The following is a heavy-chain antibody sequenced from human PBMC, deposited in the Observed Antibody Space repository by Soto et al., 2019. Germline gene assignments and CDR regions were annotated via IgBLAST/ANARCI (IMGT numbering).Heavy chain of an antibody. Sequence: ASVKVSCTASGYTFTRYDISWVRQATGQGLEWMGWMNPNSGNTGYAQKFQCRVTMTRNTSISTAYMELSSLRSEDTAVYYCARARRPSSGWYLTPGDWGQGTMGTVAS. V-gene: IGHV1-8*01. CDR1: GYTFTRYD. CDR2: MNPNSGNT. J-gene: IGHJ4*02. D-gene: IGHD6-19*01. CDR3: ARARRPSSGWYLTPGD.